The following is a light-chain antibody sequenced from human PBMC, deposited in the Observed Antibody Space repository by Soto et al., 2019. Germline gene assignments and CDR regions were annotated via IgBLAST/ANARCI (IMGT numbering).Light chain of an antibody. V-gene: IGLV1-47*02. CDR2: SND. CDR3: AAWDDMSGYV. Sequence: QSVLTQPPSASGTPGQRVTISCSGSSSNIGNNDVYWYQQLPGTAPKLLIYSNDQRPSGVPDRFSGSLSGTSASLAISELRSEDEADYYCAAWDDMSGYVFGTGTKVTVL. CDR1: SSNIGNND. J-gene: IGLJ1*01.